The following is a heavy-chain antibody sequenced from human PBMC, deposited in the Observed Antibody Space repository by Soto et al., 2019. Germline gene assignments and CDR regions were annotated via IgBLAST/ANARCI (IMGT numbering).Heavy chain of an antibody. CDR1: GFTFSSYA. CDR2: SSGSGGST. CDR3: AKAYKPIVVVITSVDY. J-gene: IGHJ4*02. D-gene: IGHD3-22*01. Sequence: PVGSLRLSCAASGFTFSSYAMSWVRQAPGKGLEWVSASSGSGGSTYYADSVKGRCTISRDNSKNTLYLQMNSLRAEDTAVYYCAKAYKPIVVVITSVDYWGQGTLVTVSS. V-gene: IGHV3-23*01.